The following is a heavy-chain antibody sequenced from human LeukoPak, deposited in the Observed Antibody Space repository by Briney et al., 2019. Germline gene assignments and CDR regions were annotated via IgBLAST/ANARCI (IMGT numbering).Heavy chain of an antibody. J-gene: IGHJ4*02. D-gene: IGHD3-10*01. CDR1: GGSISSYY. Sequence: SETLSLTCTVSGGSISSYYWSWIRQPPGKGLEWIGYIYYSGSTNYNPSLKSRVTIPVDTSKNQFSLKLSSVTAADTAVYYCARTTYGSGSSFDYWGQGTLVTVSS. V-gene: IGHV4-59*08. CDR2: IYYSGST. CDR3: ARTTYGSGSSFDY.